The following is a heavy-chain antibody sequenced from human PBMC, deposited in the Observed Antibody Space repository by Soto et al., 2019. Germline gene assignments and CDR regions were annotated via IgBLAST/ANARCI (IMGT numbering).Heavy chain of an antibody. CDR1: GGSISSGDYY. Sequence: PSETLSLTCTVSGGSISSGDYYWSWIRQPPGKGLEWIGYIYYSGSTYYNPSLKSRVTISVDTSKNQFSLKLSSVTAADTAVYYCARDQVLRYSNYYYYGMDVWGQVTTVTVSS. J-gene: IGHJ6*02. CDR3: ARDQVLRYSNYYYYGMDV. CDR2: IYYSGST. D-gene: IGHD3-9*01. V-gene: IGHV4-30-4*01.